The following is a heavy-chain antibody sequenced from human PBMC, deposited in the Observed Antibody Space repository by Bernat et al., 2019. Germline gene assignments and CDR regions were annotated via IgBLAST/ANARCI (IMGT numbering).Heavy chain of an antibody. CDR1: GFTFSSYA. CDR3: GREYCSSTSCPKIFDY. CDR2: ISYDGSNK. J-gene: IGHJ4*02. V-gene: IGHV3-30-3*01. Sequence: HVQLVGSGGGVVQPGRSLRLSCAASGFTFSSYAMHWVRQAPGKGLEWVAAISYDGSNKYYADSVKGRFTISRDNSKNTLYLQMNSLRAEDTAVYYCGREYCSSTSCPKIFDYWGQGTLVTVSS. D-gene: IGHD2-2*01.